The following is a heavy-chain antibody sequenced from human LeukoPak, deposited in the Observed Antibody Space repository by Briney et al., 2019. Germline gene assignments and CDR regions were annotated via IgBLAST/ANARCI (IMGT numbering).Heavy chain of an antibody. V-gene: IGHV3-74*01. J-gene: IGHJ4*02. CDR1: GFIFSSYW. D-gene: IGHD5-18*01. CDR3: ARGYTYGSIDY. Sequence: PGGSLRLSCAASGFIFSSYWMHWVRQAPGKGLVWVSRANSDGTTTRYADSVKGRFTISKDTAKNTLYLQMDSLRAEDTAVYYCARGYTYGSIDYWGQGTLVTVSS. CDR2: ANSDGTTT.